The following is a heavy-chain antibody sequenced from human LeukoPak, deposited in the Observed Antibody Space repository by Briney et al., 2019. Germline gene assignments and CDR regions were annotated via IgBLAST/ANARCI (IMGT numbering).Heavy chain of an antibody. J-gene: IGHJ4*02. CDR2: IYYSGST. D-gene: IGHD3-3*01. Sequence: SETLSLTCTVSGGSISSSSYYWGWIRQPPGKGLEWIGSIYYSGSTYYNPSLKSRVTISVDTSKNQFSLKLSSVTAADTAVYYCARLDFWSGYYMSYLDYWGQGTLVTVSS. CDR3: ARLDFWSGYYMSYLDY. V-gene: IGHV4-39*01. CDR1: GGSISSSSYY.